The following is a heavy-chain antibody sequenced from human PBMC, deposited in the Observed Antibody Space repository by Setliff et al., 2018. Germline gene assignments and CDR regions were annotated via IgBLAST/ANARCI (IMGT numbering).Heavy chain of an antibody. CDR2: IRSKAYGWTT. D-gene: IGHD3-3*01. Sequence: PGGSLRLSCTASGFTFGDYAMSWVRQAPGKGLEWVGFIRSKAYGWTTEYAASVKGRFTISRDDSKSIAYLQMNSLKTEDTAVYYCTREASVDFWSGYPYYYYMDVWGKGTTVTVSS. V-gene: IGHV3-49*04. CDR1: GFTFGDYA. CDR3: TREASVDFWSGYPYYYYMDV. J-gene: IGHJ6*03.